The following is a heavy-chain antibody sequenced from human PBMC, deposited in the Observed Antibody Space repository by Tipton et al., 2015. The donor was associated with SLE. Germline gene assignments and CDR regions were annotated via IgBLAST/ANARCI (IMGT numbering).Heavy chain of an antibody. CDR1: EFSFSSYY. J-gene: IGHJ4*02. V-gene: IGHV3-23*01. CDR2: ISGSGGST. D-gene: IGHD1-20*01. CDR3: AKGLHWLTEIEY. Sequence: SLRLSCAASEFSFSSYYTHWVRQTPGKGLEWVSAISGSGGSTHDADSVKGRFTISRDNYKNTLYLQMNSLRIEDTAVYYCAKGLHWLTEIEYWGQGTLVTVSS.